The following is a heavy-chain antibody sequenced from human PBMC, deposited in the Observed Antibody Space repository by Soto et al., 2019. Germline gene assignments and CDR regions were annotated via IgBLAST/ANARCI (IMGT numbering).Heavy chain of an antibody. Sequence: GASVKVSCKASGYTFTSYEINWVRQATGQGLEWMGWMNPNSGNTDYAQKFQGRVTMTRSTSITTAYMELSSLTSEDTAVYYCARKVTGPYYYDSSGYYDYFDPWGQGTLVTVSS. J-gene: IGHJ5*02. D-gene: IGHD3-22*01. CDR2: MNPNSGNT. CDR3: ARKVTGPYYYDSSGYYDYFDP. CDR1: GYTFTSYE. V-gene: IGHV1-8*01.